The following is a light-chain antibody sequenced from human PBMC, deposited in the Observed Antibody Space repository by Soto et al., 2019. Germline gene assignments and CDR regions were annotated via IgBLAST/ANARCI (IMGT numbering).Light chain of an antibody. Sequence: IQVTQSPSILSASVGDRVTITCRTSQCVMTSFAWYQQKSGKAPNLLIYSISSLKSGVPSRFSGSGSGAEFSLTISSLQPEDFATYFCQQIYSYPHTFGLGTQVQI. CDR2: SIS. J-gene: IGKJ4*01. V-gene: IGKV1-9*01. CDR1: QCVMTS. CDR3: QQIYSYPHT.